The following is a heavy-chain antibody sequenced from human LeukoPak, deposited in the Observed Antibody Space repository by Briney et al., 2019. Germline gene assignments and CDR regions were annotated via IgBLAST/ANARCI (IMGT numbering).Heavy chain of an antibody. D-gene: IGHD4-17*01. V-gene: IGHV1-3*01. CDR3: ARVDYGDLYFDY. J-gene: IGHJ4*02. CDR1: GYTFTSYA. Sequence: ASVKVSCKASGYTFTSYAMHWVRQAPGQRLEWMGWINAGNGNTKYSQKFQGRVTITRDTSASTAYMELSSLRSEDTAVYYCARVDYGDLYFDYWGQGTLVTVSS. CDR2: INAGNGNT.